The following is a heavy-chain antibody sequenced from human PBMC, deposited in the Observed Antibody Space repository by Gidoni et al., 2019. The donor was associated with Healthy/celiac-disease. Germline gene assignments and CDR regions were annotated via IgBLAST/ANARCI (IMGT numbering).Heavy chain of an antibody. D-gene: IGHD3-3*01. J-gene: IGHJ5*02. CDR2: ISAYNGNT. Sequence: QVQLVQSGAEVKQPGASVKFSCTASGYTFTSYGISWVRQASGQGLEWMGWISAYNGNTNYAQELQGRVNMTTDTSTSTAYMELRSLRSDDTAVYYCARVVTIFGVVMGWFDPWGQGTLVTVSS. CDR3: ARVVTIFGVVMGWFDP. V-gene: IGHV1-18*01. CDR1: GYTFTSYG.